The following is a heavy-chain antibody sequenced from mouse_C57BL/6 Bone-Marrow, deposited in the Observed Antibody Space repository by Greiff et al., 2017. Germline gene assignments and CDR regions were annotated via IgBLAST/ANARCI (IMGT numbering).Heavy chain of an antibody. CDR2: ISDGGSYT. CDR1: GFTFSSYA. V-gene: IGHV5-4*03. J-gene: IGHJ4*01. D-gene: IGHD1-1*01. Sequence: EVKLVESGGGLVKPGGSLKLSCAASGFTFSSYAMSWVRQTPEKRLEWVATISDGGSYTYYPDNVKGRFTISRDNAKNNLYLQMSHLKSEDTAMYYCARLRESGDYWGQGTSVTVSS. CDR3: ARLRESGDY.